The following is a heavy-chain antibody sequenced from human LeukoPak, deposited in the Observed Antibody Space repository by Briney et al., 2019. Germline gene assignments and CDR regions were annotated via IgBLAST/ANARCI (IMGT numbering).Heavy chain of an antibody. Sequence: GGSLRLSCAASGFPFSSFVMNWVRQAPGKGLEWVSYISSSGSTIYYADSVKGRFIISRENAENSVYLQMNSLRDEDTAIYYCARGRFNYGWGMDVWGQGTTVIVSS. D-gene: IGHD5-18*01. CDR3: ARGRFNYGWGMDV. V-gene: IGHV3-48*02. J-gene: IGHJ6*02. CDR1: GFPFSSFV. CDR2: ISSSGSTI.